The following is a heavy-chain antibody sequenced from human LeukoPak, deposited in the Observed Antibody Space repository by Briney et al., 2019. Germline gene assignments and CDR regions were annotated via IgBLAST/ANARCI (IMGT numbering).Heavy chain of an antibody. CDR1: GGSISSGGYY. D-gene: IGHD2-21*02. CDR2: IYYSGST. Sequence: PSETLSLTCTVSGGSISSGGYYWSWIRQHPGKGLEWIGYIYYSGSTYYNPSLKSRVTISVDTSKNQFSLKLSSVTAADTAVYYCARVEWAYCGGDCYSKYFQHWGQGTLVTVSS. V-gene: IGHV4-31*03. CDR3: ARVEWAYCGGDCYSKYFQH. J-gene: IGHJ1*01.